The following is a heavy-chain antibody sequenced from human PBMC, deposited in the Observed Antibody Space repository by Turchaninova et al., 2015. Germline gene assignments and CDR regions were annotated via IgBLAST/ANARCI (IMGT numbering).Heavy chain of an antibody. D-gene: IGHD3-16*01. CDR3: ARITGGWFDP. V-gene: IGHV1-69*01. CDR2: IIPIFGTA. J-gene: IGHJ5*02. Sequence: QVQLVQSGAEVKKPGASVKVSCKASGGTFSRYANRWVRQAPGQWLEWMGVIIPIFGTANYAQKFQGRVTITADESTSTAYMELSSLRSEDTAVYYCARITGGWFDPWGQGTLVTVSS. CDR1: GGTFSRYA.